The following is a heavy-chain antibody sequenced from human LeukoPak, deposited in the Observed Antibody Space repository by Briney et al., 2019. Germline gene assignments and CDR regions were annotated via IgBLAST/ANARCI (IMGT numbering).Heavy chain of an antibody. D-gene: IGHD3-10*01. V-gene: IGHV5-10-1*01. J-gene: IGHJ4*02. CDR3: ASSSSYGSAPGDY. CDR2: IDPSDSYT. Sequence: GESLKISCKGSGYSFTSYWISWVRLMPGKGLEWMGRIDPSDSYTNYNPSFQGHVTISADKSISTAYLQWSSLKASDTAMYYCASSSSYGSAPGDYWGQGTLVTVSS. CDR1: GYSFTSYW.